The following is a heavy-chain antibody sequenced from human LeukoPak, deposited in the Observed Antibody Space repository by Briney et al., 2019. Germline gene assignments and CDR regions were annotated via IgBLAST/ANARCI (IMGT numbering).Heavy chain of an antibody. D-gene: IGHD4-23*01. CDR3: ASLRIAVVNELGDAELSYFDY. Sequence: PSQTLSLTCTVSGGSISSGSYYWSWIRQLAGKGLEWIGRIYTSGSTNYNPSLKSRVTISVDTSKNQFSLKLSSVTAADTAVYYCASLRIAVVNELGDAELSYFDYWGQGTLVTVSS. J-gene: IGHJ4*02. V-gene: IGHV4-61*02. CDR2: IYTSGST. CDR1: GGSISSGSYY.